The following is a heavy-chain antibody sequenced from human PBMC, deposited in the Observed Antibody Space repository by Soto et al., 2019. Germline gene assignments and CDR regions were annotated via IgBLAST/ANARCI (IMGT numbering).Heavy chain of an antibody. CDR3: AREMPGYCSNSACLPGY. CDR2: ISAYYGST. D-gene: IGHD2-2*03. J-gene: IGHJ4*02. Sequence: QVQLVQSGPEAKKPGASVKVSCKASGYTFTDFGLIWVRQAPGQGPEWMGWISAYYGSTNYAQKFQDRVTMTRDTSTNTVYMELRSLRSDDTAMYYCAREMPGYCSNSACLPGYWGQGTQVTVSS. V-gene: IGHV1-18*01. CDR1: GYTFTDFG.